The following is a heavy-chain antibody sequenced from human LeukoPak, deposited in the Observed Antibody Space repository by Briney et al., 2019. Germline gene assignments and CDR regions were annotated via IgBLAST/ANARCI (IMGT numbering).Heavy chain of an antibody. V-gene: IGHV4-34*01. Sequence: PSETLSLTCAVHGGSFSGYYWSWIRQPPGKGLEWIGEINHSGSTNYNPSLKSRVTISVDTSKNQFSLKLSSVTAADTAVYYCARAVWEPASRWFDPWGQGTLVTVSS. CDR1: GGSFSGYY. CDR3: ARAVWEPASRWFDP. D-gene: IGHD1-26*01. J-gene: IGHJ5*02. CDR2: INHSGST.